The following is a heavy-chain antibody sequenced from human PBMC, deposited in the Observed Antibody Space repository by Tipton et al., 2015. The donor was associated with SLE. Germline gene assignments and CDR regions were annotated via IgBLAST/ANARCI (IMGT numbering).Heavy chain of an antibody. CDR2: IHYSGGT. CDR1: GGSISRTSDF. D-gene: IGHD1-26*01. V-gene: IGHV4-39*07. CDR3: ARDPGSGDALDI. J-gene: IGHJ3*02. Sequence: GLVKPSETLSLTCTVSGGSISRTSDFWGWIRQPPGKGLEWIGSIHYSGGTYYNPSLKSRLTISVDTSKNQFSLKLSSVTAADTAVYYCARDPGSGDALDIWGQGTMVTVSS.